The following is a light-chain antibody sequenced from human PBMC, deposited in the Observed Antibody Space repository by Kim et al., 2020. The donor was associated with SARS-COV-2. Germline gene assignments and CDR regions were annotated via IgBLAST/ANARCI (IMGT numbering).Light chain of an antibody. Sequence: DIQMTQSPSSLSASVGDRVTITCRASQSITTYLNWYQQKPGKAPELLIYAASNLQSEVPSRFSGSGSGTDFTLTISSLQPEDFATYYCQQTYSAPPTFGHGTKVDIK. CDR3: QQTYSAPPT. CDR2: AAS. V-gene: IGKV1-39*01. CDR1: QSITTY. J-gene: IGKJ1*01.